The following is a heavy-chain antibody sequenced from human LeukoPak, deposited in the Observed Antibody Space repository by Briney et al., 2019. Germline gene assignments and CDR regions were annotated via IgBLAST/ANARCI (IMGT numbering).Heavy chain of an antibody. CDR3: ARKGHYDILTGYSDGYYMDV. J-gene: IGHJ6*03. CDR2: IYYSGST. Sequence: PSETLSLTCTVSGGSISSYYWSWLRQPPGKGLEWIGYIYYSGSTNYNPSLKSRVTISVDTSKNQFSLKLSSVTAADTAVYYCARKGHYDILTGYSDGYYMDVWGKGTTATVSS. D-gene: IGHD3-9*01. V-gene: IGHV4-59*01. CDR1: GGSISSYY.